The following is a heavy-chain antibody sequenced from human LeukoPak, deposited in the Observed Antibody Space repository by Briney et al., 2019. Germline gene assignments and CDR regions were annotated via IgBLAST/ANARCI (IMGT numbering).Heavy chain of an antibody. V-gene: IGHV4-59*01. CDR1: GGSISSYY. Sequence: SETLSLTCTVSGGSISSYYWSWIRQPPGKGLEWIGYIYYSGSTNYNPSLKSRVTISVDTSKNQFSLKLSSVTAADTAVYYCERGEMATIGLTGRFDYWGQGTLVTVSS. D-gene: IGHD5-24*01. CDR3: ERGEMATIGLTGRFDY. CDR2: IYYSGST. J-gene: IGHJ4*02.